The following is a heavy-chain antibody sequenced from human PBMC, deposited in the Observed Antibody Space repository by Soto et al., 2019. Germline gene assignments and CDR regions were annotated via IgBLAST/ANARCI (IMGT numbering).Heavy chain of an antibody. Sequence: APLKVSCKASGYTFTSYAMQWVRQAPGQRGEGMGWMNAGNGNTKYSQKFQGRVTITRDTSASTAYMELSSLRSEDTAVYYCARDRAVTIFGVVIIGYYYGMDVWGQGTTVTVSS. V-gene: IGHV1-3*01. CDR3: ARDRAVTIFGVVIIGYYYGMDV. J-gene: IGHJ6*02. D-gene: IGHD3-3*01. CDR1: GYTFTSYA. CDR2: MNAGNGNT.